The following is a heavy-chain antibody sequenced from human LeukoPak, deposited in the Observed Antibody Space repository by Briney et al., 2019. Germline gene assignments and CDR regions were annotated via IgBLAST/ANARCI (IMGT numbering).Heavy chain of an antibody. CDR1: GDSITNYF. V-gene: IGHV4-59*01. Sequence: SETLSLTCTVSGDSITNYFWSWLRQPPGKGLEWIGYIYYSGSTNYNPSLRSRVTISVDTSTNQFSLRLRSLTAADTAVYYCARGRVAYSAYYFDYWGQGTLVTVSS. D-gene: IGHD2-15*01. CDR2: IYYSGST. CDR3: ARGRVAYSAYYFDY. J-gene: IGHJ4*02.